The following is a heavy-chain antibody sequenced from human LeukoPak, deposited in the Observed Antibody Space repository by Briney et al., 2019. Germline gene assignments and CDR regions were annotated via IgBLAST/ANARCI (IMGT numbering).Heavy chain of an antibody. CDR1: GFTFSSYS. D-gene: IGHD6-6*01. J-gene: IGHJ5*02. V-gene: IGHV3-21*01. Sequence: GGSLRLSCAASGFTFSSYSMNWVRQAPGKGREWVSSISSSSSYIYYANSVKGRFTISRDNAKNSLYLQMNSLRAEDTAVYYCARDSPITRIAAPNWFDPWGQGTLVTVSS. CDR2: ISSSSSYI. CDR3: ARDSPITRIAAPNWFDP.